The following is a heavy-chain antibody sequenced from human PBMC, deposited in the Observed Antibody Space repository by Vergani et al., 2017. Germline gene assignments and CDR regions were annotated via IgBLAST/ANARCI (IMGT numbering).Heavy chain of an antibody. D-gene: IGHD1-14*01. Sequence: QVQLVESGGTLVKPGGSLRLSCAASGFTFRDFYMTWIRQAPGKGLEWVAVTWYDGNNKQYADSVKGRFTISRDNSKSTMYLQMNSLRDEDTGVYYCARDLRLLYNRFDPWGQGTLVTVSS. CDR3: ARDLRLLYNRFDP. CDR2: TWYDGNNK. CDR1: GFTFRDFY. J-gene: IGHJ5*02. V-gene: IGHV3-33*08.